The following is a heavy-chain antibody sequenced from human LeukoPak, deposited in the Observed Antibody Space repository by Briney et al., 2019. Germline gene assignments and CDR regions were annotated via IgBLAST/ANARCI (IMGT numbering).Heavy chain of an antibody. J-gene: IGHJ2*01. D-gene: IGHD4-17*01. CDR3: SKVDYGDFWYFGL. CDR1: GLTFSNYG. Sequence: GRSLRLSCVASGLTFSNYGMHWVRQAPGKGLEWLAGISYDGDKKHYADSVKGRFTVSRDNSKSTVFLQMNSLRSDDTAVYYCSKVDYGDFWYFGLWGRGTLVSVSS. V-gene: IGHV3-30*18. CDR2: ISYDGDKK.